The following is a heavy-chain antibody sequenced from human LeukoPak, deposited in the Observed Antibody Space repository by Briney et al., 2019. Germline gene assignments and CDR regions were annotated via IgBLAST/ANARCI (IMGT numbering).Heavy chain of an antibody. CDR1: GFTVSSNY. Sequence: GGSLRLSCAASGFTVSSNYMSWARQAAGKGLEWVSATFSDGRIFYADSVKGRFTISRDNSKNTVYLQMNSLRAEDTAMYYCARDSEQQLVLGAFDIWGQGTMVTVSS. V-gene: IGHV3-66*01. CDR2: TFSDGRI. CDR3: ARDSEQQLVLGAFDI. D-gene: IGHD6-13*01. J-gene: IGHJ3*02.